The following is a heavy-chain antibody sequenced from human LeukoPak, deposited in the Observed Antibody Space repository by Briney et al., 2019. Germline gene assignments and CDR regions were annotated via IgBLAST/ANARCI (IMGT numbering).Heavy chain of an antibody. Sequence: SVKVSCKASGYTFTSYAISWVRQAPGQGLEWMGGIIPIFGTANYAQKFQGRVTITADESTSTAYMELSSLRSEDTAVYYCARGDIVATQYFDYWGQGTLVTVSS. CDR3: ARGDIVATQYFDY. V-gene: IGHV1-69*13. D-gene: IGHD5-12*01. CDR2: IIPIFGTA. CDR1: GYTFTSYA. J-gene: IGHJ4*02.